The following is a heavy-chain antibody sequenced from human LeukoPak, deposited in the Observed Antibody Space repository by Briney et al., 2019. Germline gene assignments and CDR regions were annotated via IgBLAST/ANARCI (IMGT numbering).Heavy chain of an antibody. CDR3: ARHDSSGYGGMDA. V-gene: IGHV3-21*01. Sequence: GGSLRLSCAASGFTFSSYGMHWVRQAPGKGLEWVSSISSSSSYIYYADSVKGRFTISRDNAKNSLYLQMNSLRAEDTAVYYCARHDSSGYGGMDAWGQGTTVTVSS. CDR2: ISSSSSYI. J-gene: IGHJ6*02. D-gene: IGHD3-22*01. CDR1: GFTFSSYG.